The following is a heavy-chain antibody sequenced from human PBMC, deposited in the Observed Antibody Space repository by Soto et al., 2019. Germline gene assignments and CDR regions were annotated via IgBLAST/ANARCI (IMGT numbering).Heavy chain of an antibody. CDR2: IYYSGST. CDR3: ARIYPGYSYGYSSYYYGMDV. CDR1: GGSISSSSYY. V-gene: IGHV4-39*01. J-gene: IGHJ6*02. Sequence: SETLSLTCTVSGGSISSSSYYWGWIRQPPGKGLEWIGCIYYSGSTYYNPSLKIRVTITVDTSKNQLSLKLSSVTAADTAVYYCARIYPGYSYGYSSYYYGMDVGGQGTTVTVSS. D-gene: IGHD5-18*01.